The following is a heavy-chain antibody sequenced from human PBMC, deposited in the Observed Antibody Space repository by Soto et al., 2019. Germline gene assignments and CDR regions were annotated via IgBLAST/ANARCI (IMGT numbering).Heavy chain of an antibody. V-gene: IGHV1-18*01. CDR1: GYTFTSYG. Sequence: ASVKVSCKASGYTFTSYGISWVRQAPGQGLEWMGWISAYNGNTNYAQKLQGRVTMTRDTSTSTVYMELSSLRSEDTAVYYCARVYCGGDCYSHGLYYYGMDVWGQGTTVTVSS. J-gene: IGHJ6*02. CDR3: ARVYCGGDCYSHGLYYYGMDV. D-gene: IGHD2-21*02. CDR2: ISAYNGNT.